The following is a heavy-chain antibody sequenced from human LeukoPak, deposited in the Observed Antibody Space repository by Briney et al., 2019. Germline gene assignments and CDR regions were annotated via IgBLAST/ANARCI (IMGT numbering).Heavy chain of an antibody. D-gene: IGHD1/OR15-1a*01. Sequence: PSETLSLTCTVSGGSISPYYWSWIRQPPGKGLEWIGYIYYSGSTNYNPSLKSRVTMSVDTSKNQFSLKLTSVTAADTAVYYCARAGNIRFDYWGQGALVTVSS. CDR3: ARAGNIRFDY. CDR1: GGSISPYY. J-gene: IGHJ4*02. CDR2: IYYSGST. V-gene: IGHV4-59*01.